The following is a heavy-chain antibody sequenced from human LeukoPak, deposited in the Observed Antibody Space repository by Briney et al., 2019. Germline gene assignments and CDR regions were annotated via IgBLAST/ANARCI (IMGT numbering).Heavy chain of an antibody. Sequence: ASVKVSCKASGYTFTYYAISWVRQAPGQGLEWMGWISTYNGDTNYAQNLQGRVTMTTDTSTSTAYMELRSLRSHDTAVYYCARDGLTLPSDYWGQGTLVTVSS. CDR3: ARDGLTLPSDY. J-gene: IGHJ4*02. V-gene: IGHV1-18*01. CDR1: GYTFTYYA. CDR2: ISTYNGDT. D-gene: IGHD2-15*01.